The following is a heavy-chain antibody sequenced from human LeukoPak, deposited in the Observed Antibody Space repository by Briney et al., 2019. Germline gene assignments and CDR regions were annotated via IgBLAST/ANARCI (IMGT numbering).Heavy chain of an antibody. V-gene: IGHV4-34*01. D-gene: IGHD3-10*01. CDR2: INHRGVT. Sequence: SEALSLTCAVYGGSFSGYFCWIRQSPGKGLEWIGEINHRGVTNYRPSLGGRVSIFTDRSLNQFSLRLTSVTAADTGTYYCASGPGTSVIRGVSPKYWGQGTPVTVSS. CDR3: ASGPGTSVIRGVSPKY. J-gene: IGHJ4*02. CDR1: GGSFSGYF.